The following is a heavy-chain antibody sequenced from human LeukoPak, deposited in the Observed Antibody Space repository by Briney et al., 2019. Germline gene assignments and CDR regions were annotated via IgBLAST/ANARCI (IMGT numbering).Heavy chain of an antibody. Sequence: GGSLRLSCAVSGFTFSKYWMSWVRQDPGKGLEWVANIKEDGSEKYYVDFMRGRFTISRDNAKDSLYLQMNSLRAEDTAVYYCARIQLNAFDIWGQGTMVTVSS. CDR3: ARIQLNAFDI. CDR1: GFTFSKYW. V-gene: IGHV3-7*04. J-gene: IGHJ3*02. D-gene: IGHD1-1*01. CDR2: IKEDGSEK.